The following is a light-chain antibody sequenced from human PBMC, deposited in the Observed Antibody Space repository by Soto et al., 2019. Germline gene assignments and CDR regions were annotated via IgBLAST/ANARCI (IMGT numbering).Light chain of an antibody. CDR2: AAS. J-gene: IGKJ1*01. CDR3: QQSYSTPWT. Sequence: DIQMTQSPSSLSASVRDRVTITCQASQSISSYLNWYQQKPGKAPKLLIYAASSLQSGVPSRFSGSGPVTDFTLTISSLQPEDFATYYCQQSYSTPWTFGQGTKVEIK. CDR1: QSISSY. V-gene: IGKV1-39*01.